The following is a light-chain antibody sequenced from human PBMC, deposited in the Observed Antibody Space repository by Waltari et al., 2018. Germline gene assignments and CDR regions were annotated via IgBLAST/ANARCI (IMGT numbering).Light chain of an antibody. Sequence: QSALPQPASVSGSPGRSITIPCTGTSRDVGGYNYVSWYHQHPGKAPKLMIYEVSNRPSGVSNRFSGSKSGNTASLTISGLQAEDEADYYCSSYTSSRDVVFGGGTKLTVL. J-gene: IGLJ2*01. V-gene: IGLV2-14*01. CDR3: SSYTSSRDVV. CDR2: EVS. CDR1: SRDVGGYNY.